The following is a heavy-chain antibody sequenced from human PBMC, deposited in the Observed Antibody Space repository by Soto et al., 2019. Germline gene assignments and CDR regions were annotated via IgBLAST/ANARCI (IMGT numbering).Heavy chain of an antibody. CDR1: GGTFNSYA. J-gene: IGHJ4*02. Sequence: QVQLVQSGAEVKKPGSSVKVSCKVSGGTFNSYAISWVRQAPGQGLEWMGGIVPIFGTANYAQKFQGRVTITADRSTSAAYMELTRLTSEDTAVYYCARDSRTAVAPSTTAEFDYWGQGTLVTVSS. V-gene: IGHV1-69*06. D-gene: IGHD2-15*01. CDR3: ARDSRTAVAPSTTAEFDY. CDR2: IVPIFGTA.